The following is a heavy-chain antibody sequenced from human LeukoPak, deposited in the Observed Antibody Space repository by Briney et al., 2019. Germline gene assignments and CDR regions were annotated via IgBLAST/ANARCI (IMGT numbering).Heavy chain of an antibody. CDR3: AKGSGWYENYYYGMDV. D-gene: IGHD6-19*01. CDR1: GFTFSSYG. CDR2: ISYDGSEK. V-gene: IGHV3-30*18. J-gene: IGHJ6*02. Sequence: PGGSLRLSCAASGFTFSSYGMHWVRQAPGKGLEWVAVISYDGSEKYYADSVKGRFTISRDNSKNTLYLQMNSLRAEDTAVYYCAKGSGWYENYYYGMDVWGQGTTVTVSS.